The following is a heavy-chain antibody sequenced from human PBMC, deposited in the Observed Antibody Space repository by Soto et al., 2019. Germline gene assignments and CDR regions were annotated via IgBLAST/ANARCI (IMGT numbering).Heavy chain of an antibody. V-gene: IGHV4-39*01. J-gene: IGHJ3*02. CDR2: IYYSGST. CDR3: ARASSSSWYGDDAFDI. Sequence: SETLSLTCTVSGGSISSSSYYWGWIRQPPGKGLEWIGSIYYSGSTYYNPSLKSRVTISVDTSKNQFSLKLSSVTAADTAVYYCARASSSSWYGDDAFDIWGQGTMVTVS. D-gene: IGHD6-13*01. CDR1: GGSISSSSYY.